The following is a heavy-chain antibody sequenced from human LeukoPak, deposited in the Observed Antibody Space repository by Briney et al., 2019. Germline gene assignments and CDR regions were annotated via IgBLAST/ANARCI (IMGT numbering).Heavy chain of an antibody. J-gene: IGHJ6*02. D-gene: IGHD3-22*01. CDR3: ARLFYYDSSGYYSPYHYGMDV. CDR1: GYSFTSYW. V-gene: IGHV5-51*01. Sequence: GASLQISCKGSGYSFTSYWIGWVRQMPGKGLEWMGIIYPGDSDTRYSPSFQGQVTISADKSISTAYLQWSSLKASDTAMYYCARLFYYDSSGYYSPYHYGMDVWGQGTTVTVSS. CDR2: IYPGDSDT.